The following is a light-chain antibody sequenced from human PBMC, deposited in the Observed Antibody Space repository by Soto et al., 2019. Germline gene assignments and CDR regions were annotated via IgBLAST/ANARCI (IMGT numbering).Light chain of an antibody. CDR2: EVS. J-gene: IGLJ1*01. CDR3: ATWDDSLNDYV. CDR1: SSDVGNYKY. V-gene: IGLV2-14*01. Sequence: QSVLTQPASVSGSPGQSITISCTGTSSDVGNYKYVSWYQQHPGKAPKLMIYEVSNRPSGVSNRFSGSKSGNTASLTISGLQAEDETDYYCATWDDSLNDYVFGTGTKVTVL.